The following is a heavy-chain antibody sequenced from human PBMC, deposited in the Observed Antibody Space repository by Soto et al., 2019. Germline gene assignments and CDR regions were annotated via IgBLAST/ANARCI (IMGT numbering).Heavy chain of an antibody. D-gene: IGHD3-3*01. V-gene: IGHV4-4*07. CDR2: IYTSGTT. J-gene: IGHJ6*02. CDR3: AREGGSGFGMDV. CDR1: GGSIRSYY. Sequence: QVQLQESGPGLVKPSETLSLTCNVSGGSIRSYYWSWIRQPAGKALEWIGRIYTSGTTNYNPSLKSRATMLIDTSKNQFSLILSSVTAADTAVYYWAREGGSGFGMDVWGQGTTVTVSS.